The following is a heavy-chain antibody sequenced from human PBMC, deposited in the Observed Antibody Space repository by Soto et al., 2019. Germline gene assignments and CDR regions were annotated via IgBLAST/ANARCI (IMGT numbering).Heavy chain of an antibody. J-gene: IGHJ4*02. V-gene: IGHV4-59*01. CDR1: GGSISSYY. Sequence: SETLSLTCTVSGGSISSYYWSWIRQPPGKGLEWIGYIYYSGSTNYNPSLKSRVTISVDTSKNQFSLKLSSVTAADTAVYYCARDLIFGVLHYWGQGTLVTVSS. CDR2: IYYSGST. D-gene: IGHD3-3*02. CDR3: ARDLIFGVLHY.